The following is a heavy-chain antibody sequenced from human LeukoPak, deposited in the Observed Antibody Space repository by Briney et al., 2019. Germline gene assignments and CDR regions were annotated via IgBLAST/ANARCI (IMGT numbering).Heavy chain of an antibody. D-gene: IGHD3-10*01. CDR2: MNPNTGNT. CDR3: ARGLWFGELSKNWFDP. CDR1: GYTFTNHD. V-gene: IGHV1-8*01. J-gene: IGHJ5*02. Sequence: GASVKVSCKASGYTFTNHDINWVRQAPGQGLEWMGWMNPNTGNTGFSQRFQGRVIMARNTSISTAYMGLSSLISEDTAVYYCARGLWFGELSKNWFDPWGQGTLVIVSS.